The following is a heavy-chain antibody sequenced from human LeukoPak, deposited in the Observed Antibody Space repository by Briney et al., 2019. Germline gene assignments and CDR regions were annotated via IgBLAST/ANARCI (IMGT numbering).Heavy chain of an antibody. CDR1: GGTFSSYA. D-gene: IGHD2-2*01. V-gene: IGHV1-69*01. J-gene: IGHJ6*03. CDR3: ARDRTRVVPAGYYYYYYMDV. Sequence: KVSCKASGGTFSSYAISWVRQAPGQGLEWMGGIIPIFGTANYAQKFQGRVTITADESTSTAYMELSSLRSEDTAVYYCARDRTRVVPAGYYYYYYMDVWGKGTTVTVSS. CDR2: IIPIFGTA.